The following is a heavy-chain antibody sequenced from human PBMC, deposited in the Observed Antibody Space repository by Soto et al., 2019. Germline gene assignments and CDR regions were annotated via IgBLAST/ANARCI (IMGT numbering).Heavy chain of an antibody. D-gene: IGHD2-8*02. J-gene: IGHJ4*02. CDR3: ARGSGYFAGGGYPYCYDY. CDR2: IYHSGST. CDR1: GGSISSNNW. Sequence: QMQLKQSGPGLVKPSGTLSLTCAVSGGSISSNNWWTWVRQPPGKGLEWIGEIYHSGSTNYNPSPKSRVPISAEQSTPQFALTLTSVTAADTAVYYCARGSGYFAGGGYPYCYDYWGRGTLVTVSS. V-gene: IGHV4-4*02.